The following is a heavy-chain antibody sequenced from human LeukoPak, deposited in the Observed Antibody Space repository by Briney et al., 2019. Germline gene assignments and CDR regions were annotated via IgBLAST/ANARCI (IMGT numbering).Heavy chain of an antibody. V-gene: IGHV3-48*03. CDR1: GFTFSTFE. D-gene: IGHD1-26*01. J-gene: IGHJ4*02. CDR3: ARHRGDYFDY. CDR2: ISSSGTTV. Sequence: PGGSLGLSCAASGFTFSTFELNWVRQAPGKGLEWVSYISSSGTTVYYADSVKGRFTISRDNAKNSLYLQMNSLRAEDTALYYCARHRGDYFDYWGQGTLVTVSS.